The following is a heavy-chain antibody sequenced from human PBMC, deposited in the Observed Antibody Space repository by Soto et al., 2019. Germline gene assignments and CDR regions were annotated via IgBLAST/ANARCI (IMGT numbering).Heavy chain of an antibody. Sequence: QVQLQQWGAGLLKPSETMSLTCAVYCGSISGYYWSWIRQPPGKGLEWIGAINHSGSTNYNPSLKSRVTMSVDTSKNQFSLKLSSVTAADTAVYYCARTSRFDCWGQGTLVTVSS. J-gene: IGHJ4*02. CDR2: INHSGST. D-gene: IGHD6-6*01. V-gene: IGHV4-34*01. CDR3: ARTSRFDC. CDR1: CGSISGYY.